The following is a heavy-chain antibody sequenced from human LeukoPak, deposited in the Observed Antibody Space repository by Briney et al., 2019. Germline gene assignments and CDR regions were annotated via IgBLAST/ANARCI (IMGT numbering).Heavy chain of an antibody. CDR2: ISSSSSTI. V-gene: IGHV3-48*04. CDR1: GFTFSSYA. Sequence: GGSLRLSCAASGFTFSSYAMNWVRQAPGKGLEWVPYISSSSSTIYYADSVKGRSTISRDNAKNSLYLQMNSLRAEDTAVYYCARGSIRGYYYGSGSPRNWFDPWGQGTLVTVSS. CDR3: ARGSIRGYYYGSGSPRNWFDP. J-gene: IGHJ5*02. D-gene: IGHD3-10*01.